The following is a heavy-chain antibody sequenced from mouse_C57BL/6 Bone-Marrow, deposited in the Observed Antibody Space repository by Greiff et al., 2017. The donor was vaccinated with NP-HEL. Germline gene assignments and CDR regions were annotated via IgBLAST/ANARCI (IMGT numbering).Heavy chain of an antibody. CDR2: ISSGSSTI. CDR3: ARESHWYFDV. V-gene: IGHV5-17*01. CDR1: GFTFSDYG. Sequence: DVKLVESGGGLVKPGGSLKLSCAASGFTFSDYGMHWVRQAPEKGLEWVAYISSGSSTIYYADTVKGRFTISRDNATNTLFLQMTSLRSEDTAMYYCARESHWYFDVWGTGTTVTVSS. J-gene: IGHJ1*03.